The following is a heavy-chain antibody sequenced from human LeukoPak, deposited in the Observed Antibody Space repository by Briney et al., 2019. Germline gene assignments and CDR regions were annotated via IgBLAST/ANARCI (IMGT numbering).Heavy chain of an antibody. D-gene: IGHD3-3*01. Sequence: GASVKVSCKTSGYTFTSYGISWVRQAPGQGLEWMGWISAYSGNTNYAQKLQGRVTMTTDTSTSTAYMELRSLRSDDTAVYYCARDEYYDFWSGYSNYWGQGTLVTVSS. V-gene: IGHV1-18*01. CDR1: GYTFTSYG. CDR3: ARDEYYDFWSGYSNY. CDR2: ISAYSGNT. J-gene: IGHJ4*02.